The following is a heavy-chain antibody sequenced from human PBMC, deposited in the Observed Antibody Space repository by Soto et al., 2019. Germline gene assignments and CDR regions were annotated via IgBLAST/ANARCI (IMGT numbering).Heavy chain of an antibody. V-gene: IGHV4-39*01. D-gene: IGHD3-22*01. Sequence: SETLSLTCSVSGDSISNSLFYWAWLRQPPGEGQEWIGSIYHTGNAYYNPSLKSRVTISVDTSKNQFSLKLTSVTAADAALYYCARDFFDSSDYTTNWFDPWGQGTLVTVSS. CDR2: IYHTGNA. CDR1: GDSISNSLFY. CDR3: ARDFFDSSDYTTNWFDP. J-gene: IGHJ5*02.